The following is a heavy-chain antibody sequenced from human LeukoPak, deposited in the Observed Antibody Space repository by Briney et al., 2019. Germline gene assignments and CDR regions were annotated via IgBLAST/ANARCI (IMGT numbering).Heavy chain of an antibody. Sequence: ASVKVSYKTSGYTFTGYYMHWVRQAPGQGLEWMGWINPNSGGTDYAQKFQGRVTMTRDTSISAAYMELSRLRSEDTAVYYCARVQSSSWHNWFDPWGQGTLVTVSS. CDR2: INPNSGGT. J-gene: IGHJ5*02. D-gene: IGHD6-13*01. V-gene: IGHV1-2*02. CDR3: ARVQSSSWHNWFDP. CDR1: GYTFTGYY.